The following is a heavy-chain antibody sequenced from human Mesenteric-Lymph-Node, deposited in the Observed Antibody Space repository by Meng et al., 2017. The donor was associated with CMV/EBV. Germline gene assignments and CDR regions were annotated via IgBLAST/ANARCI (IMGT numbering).Heavy chain of an antibody. CDR2: ITPGGGST. Sequence: GESLKISCAASGSTFSSYAMCWVRQAPGKGLDWVSAITPGGGSTYYADSVKGRFTVSRDNSKNTLYLQMNSLRAEDTAVYYCATNLATHFYYYGMDVWGQGTTVTVSS. CDR3: ATNLATHFYYYGMDV. CDR1: GSTFSSYA. V-gene: IGHV3-23*01. J-gene: IGHJ6*02. D-gene: IGHD1-7*01.